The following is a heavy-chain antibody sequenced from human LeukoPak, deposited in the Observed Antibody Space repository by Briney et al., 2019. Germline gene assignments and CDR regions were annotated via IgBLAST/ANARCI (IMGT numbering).Heavy chain of an antibody. CDR1: GFTFTDTY. V-gene: IGHV3-11*01. CDR2: ISPSGTDI. Sequence: PGGSLRLSCAVSGFTFTDTYMTWIRQAPGKGLESLSYISPSGTDISYADSVKGRFTISRDNAKNSLYLQMNSLRSDDTAVYYCARDRHRVVVTAIPLVYYWGQGTLVTVSS. D-gene: IGHD2-21*02. J-gene: IGHJ4*02. CDR3: ARDRHRVVVTAIPLVYY.